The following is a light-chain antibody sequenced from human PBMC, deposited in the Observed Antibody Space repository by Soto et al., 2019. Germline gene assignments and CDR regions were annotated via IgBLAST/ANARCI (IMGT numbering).Light chain of an antibody. CDR2: EGI. Sequence: ALTQPASVSGSPGQSITLSCTGTSSTVGGFNVVSWYQQHPGKAPKVIIYEGIKRPSGVSNRFSGSNSGSTASLTISGLQAEDEADYYCCSYVGATTYVFGTGTKVTVL. J-gene: IGLJ1*01. V-gene: IGLV2-23*01. CDR1: SSTVGGFNV. CDR3: CSYVGATTYV.